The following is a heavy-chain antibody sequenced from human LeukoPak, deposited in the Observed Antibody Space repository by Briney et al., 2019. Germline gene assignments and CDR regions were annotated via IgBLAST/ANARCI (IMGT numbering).Heavy chain of an antibody. Sequence: GGSLRLSCAASGFTVSSNYMSWVRQAPGKGLEYVSVIDSIGDSTYYADSVRGRFTISRDNSKNTVHLQMDSLRAEDMAVYYCARADCDSSGCHTVSYWGQGTLVTVSS. CDR3: ARADCDSSGCHTVSY. J-gene: IGHJ4*02. CDR2: IDSIGDST. D-gene: IGHD2-2*02. V-gene: IGHV3-64*02. CDR1: GFTVSSNY.